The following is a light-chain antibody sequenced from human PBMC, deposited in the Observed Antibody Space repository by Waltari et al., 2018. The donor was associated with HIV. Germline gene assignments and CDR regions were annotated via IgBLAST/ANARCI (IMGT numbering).Light chain of an antibody. J-gene: IGKJ2*01. V-gene: IGKV1-5*03. CDR1: QSISNW. CDR3: QQYSSFSVT. CDR2: KAS. Sequence: DIQVTQSPSTLSASVGDRVTIPCRASQSISNWLAWYQQKPGKAPKLLIYKASTLESGVPSRFSGSGSGTEFTLTISSLQPDDFASYYCQQYSSFSVTFGQGTKLEI.